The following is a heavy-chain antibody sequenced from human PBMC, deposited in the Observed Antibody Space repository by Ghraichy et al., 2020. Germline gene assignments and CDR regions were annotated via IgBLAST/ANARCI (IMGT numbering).Heavy chain of an antibody. Sequence: SQTLSLTCAISGDSVSSNSAAWNWIRQSPSRGLEWLGRTYYRSKWYSDYAVSVKSRITINTDTSNNQFSLQLNSVTPEDTAVYYCARGPLGWGYNWFDPWGQGTLVTVSS. CDR3: ARGPLGWGYNWFDP. V-gene: IGHV6-1*01. CDR2: TYYRSKWYS. D-gene: IGHD3-16*01. CDR1: GDSVSSNSAA. J-gene: IGHJ5*02.